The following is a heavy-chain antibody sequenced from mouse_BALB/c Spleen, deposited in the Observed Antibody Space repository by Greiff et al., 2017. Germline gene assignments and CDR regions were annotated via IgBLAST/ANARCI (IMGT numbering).Heavy chain of an antibody. CDR1: GFTFSSYY. D-gene: IGHD1-1*01. Sequence: EVHLVESGGGLVKLGGSLKLSCAASGFTFSSYYMSWVRQTPAKRLELVAAINSNGGSTYYPDTVKGRFTISRDNAKNTLYLQVSSLKSEDTALYYCARHGTTVVLDYWGQGTTLTVST. J-gene: IGHJ2*01. CDR3: ARHGTTVVLDY. CDR2: INSNGGST. V-gene: IGHV5-6-2*01.